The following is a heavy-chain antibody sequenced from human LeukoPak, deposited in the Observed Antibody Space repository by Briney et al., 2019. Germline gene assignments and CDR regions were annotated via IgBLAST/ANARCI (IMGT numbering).Heavy chain of an antibody. D-gene: IGHD3-10*01. CDR3: AKGVNSLTFTFDY. Sequence: GGSLRLSCAAPGFTFSNYAMSWVRDAPGKGLEWVSSISGGSTYYADSVKGRFTISRDNSKNTLYLQMNSLRAEDTAVYYCAKGVNSLTFTFDYWGQGTLVTVSS. CDR2: ISGGST. J-gene: IGHJ4*02. CDR1: GFTFSNYA. V-gene: IGHV3-23*01.